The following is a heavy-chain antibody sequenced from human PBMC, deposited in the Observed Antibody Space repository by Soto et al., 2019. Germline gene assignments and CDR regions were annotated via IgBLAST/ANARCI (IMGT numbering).Heavy chain of an antibody. CDR2: ISSTGALM. CDR1: GFIFSQYS. Sequence: GGSLRLSCAASGFIFSQYSMNWVREAPGKGLEWVSSISSTGALMYYADSVKGRFTISRDDADNSLYLQMNSLRVEDTAVYYCARDRLARGIPVAGRIDYWGQGALVTVSS. V-gene: IGHV3-21*01. D-gene: IGHD6-19*01. J-gene: IGHJ4*02. CDR3: ARDRLARGIPVAGRIDY.